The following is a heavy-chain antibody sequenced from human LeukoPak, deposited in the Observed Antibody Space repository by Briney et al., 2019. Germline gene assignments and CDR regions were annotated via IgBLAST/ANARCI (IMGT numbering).Heavy chain of an antibody. D-gene: IGHD6-13*01. CDR2: ISYDGSNK. CDR1: GFTFSSYA. V-gene: IGHV3-30-3*01. J-gene: IGHJ5*02. Sequence: QPGRSLRLSCAASGFTFSSYAMHWVRQAPGKGLEWVAVISYDGSNKYYADSVKGRVTISRDNSKNTLYLQMNSLRAEDTAVYYCARDMAAAGTLGFDPWGQGTLVTVSS. CDR3: ARDMAAAGTLGFDP.